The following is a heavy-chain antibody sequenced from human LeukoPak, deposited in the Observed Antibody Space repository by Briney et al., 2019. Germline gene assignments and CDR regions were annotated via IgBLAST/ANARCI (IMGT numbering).Heavy chain of an antibody. CDR3: ARDEERGGLDY. CDR1: GGSISSSSYY. CDR2: IYYSGST. Sequence: SETLSLTCTVSGGSISSSSYYWSWIRQPPGKGLEWIGYIYYSGSTNYNPSLKSRVTISVDTSKNQFSLKLSSVTAADTAVYYCARDEERGGLDYWGQGTLVTVSS. J-gene: IGHJ4*02. V-gene: IGHV4-61*01. D-gene: IGHD1-1*01.